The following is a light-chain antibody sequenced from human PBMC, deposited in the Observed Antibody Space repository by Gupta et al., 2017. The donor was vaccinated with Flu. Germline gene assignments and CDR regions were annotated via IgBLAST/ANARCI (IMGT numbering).Light chain of an antibody. V-gene: IGKV1-5*03. J-gene: IGKJ2*02. CDR3: QQHRSYLCT. CDR1: RGSSSY. CDR2: EEA. Sequence: STPFSSVGGTITTCCGSSRGSSSYLAWYQQKPGKDPRRLIYEEASKATGSPERFSGSGSGTDFTLTISSLQPDDFAAYYCQQHRSYLCTFGQGTKVEIK.